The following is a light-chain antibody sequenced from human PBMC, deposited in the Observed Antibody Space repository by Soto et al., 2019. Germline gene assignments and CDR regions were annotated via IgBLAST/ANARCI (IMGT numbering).Light chain of an antibody. Sequence: DVQMTQSPPSRSAAIGDRVTITCLASQSIKNYLNWYQHKPGAAHKLLIFGASNLESGVPSRFSGSVSGTEFTLSISSLQPEDFATYYCQQGYSTTPITFGQGTRLEIK. V-gene: IGKV1-39*01. CDR2: GAS. CDR1: QSIKNY. J-gene: IGKJ5*01. CDR3: QQGYSTTPIT.